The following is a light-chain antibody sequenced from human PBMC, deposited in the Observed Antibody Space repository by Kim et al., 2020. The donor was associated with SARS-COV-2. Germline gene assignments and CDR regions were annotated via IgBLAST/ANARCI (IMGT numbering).Light chain of an antibody. CDR3: QQSYITPFT. J-gene: IGKJ3*01. CDR2: AAS. Sequence: ASVGYRVTITCRTTQSISSHLNWYQQKPGRAPKLLISAASTLQGGVPSRFSSSGSDTDFTLTISSLQPEDFATYFCQQSYITPFTFGPGTKVDIK. V-gene: IGKV1-39*01. CDR1: QSISSH.